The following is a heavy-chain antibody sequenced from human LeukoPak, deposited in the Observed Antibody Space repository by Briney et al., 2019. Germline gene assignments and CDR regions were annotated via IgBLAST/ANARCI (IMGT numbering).Heavy chain of an antibody. CDR3: VRDPPEREELFDY. D-gene: IGHD1-26*01. V-gene: IGHV3-23*01. CDR1: GFTFSSYA. J-gene: IGHJ4*02. CDR2: MSGSGATT. Sequence: PGGSLRLSCAASGFTFSSYAMSWVRQAPGKGLEWVSAMSGSGATTYYADSVKGRFTISRDNSKNTLFLQMNSLRAEDTAVYYCVRDPPEREELFDYWGQGTLVTVSS.